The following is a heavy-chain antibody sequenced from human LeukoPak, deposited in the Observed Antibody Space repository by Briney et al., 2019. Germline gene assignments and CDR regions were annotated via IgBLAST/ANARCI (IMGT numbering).Heavy chain of an antibody. J-gene: IGHJ4*02. Sequence: GGSLRLSCAASGFTFSSNWMSWVRQAPGKGLEWVSNIKQDRSEKKYADSVKGRFTISRDNGKNSLYLQMNSLRAEDTAVYYCAGSIAATYYFDYWGQGTLVTVSS. CDR2: IKQDRSEK. D-gene: IGHD6-6*01. CDR1: GFTFSSNW. CDR3: AGSIAATYYFDY. V-gene: IGHV3-7*05.